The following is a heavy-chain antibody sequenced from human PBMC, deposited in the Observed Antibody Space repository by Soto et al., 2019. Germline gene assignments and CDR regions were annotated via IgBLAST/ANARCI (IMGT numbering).Heavy chain of an antibody. CDR3: AGAQRRRLWGWFDP. V-gene: IGHV1-8*01. Sequence: QVQLVQSGAEVKKPGASVKVSCKASGYTFTSYDINWVRQATGQGLEWMGWMNTNSGNTGYAQKFQGRVTMTRNNSISTAYMELSSLKSENTAAYYCAGAQRRRLWGWFDPWGQGTLVTVSS. CDR2: MNTNSGNT. CDR1: GYTFTSYD. D-gene: IGHD5-12*01. J-gene: IGHJ5*02.